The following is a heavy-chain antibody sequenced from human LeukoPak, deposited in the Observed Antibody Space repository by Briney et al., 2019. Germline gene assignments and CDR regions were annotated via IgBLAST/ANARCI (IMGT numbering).Heavy chain of an antibody. CDR1: GFTFSSYE. Sequence: GGSLRLSCAASGFTFSSYEMNWVRQAPGKGLAWVSYISSSGSTIYYADSVKGRFTISRDNAKNSLYLQMNSLRAEDTAVYYCARDWAVTPRYFDLWGRGTLVTVSS. CDR3: ARDWAVTPRYFDL. V-gene: IGHV3-48*03. J-gene: IGHJ2*01. D-gene: IGHD4-17*01. CDR2: ISSSGSTI.